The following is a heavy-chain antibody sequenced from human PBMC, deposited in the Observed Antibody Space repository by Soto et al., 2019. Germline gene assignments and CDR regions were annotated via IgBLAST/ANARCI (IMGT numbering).Heavy chain of an antibody. D-gene: IGHD6-6*01. CDR3: ARELYSSSSEDSLFYYYYGMDV. V-gene: IGHV3-23*01. J-gene: IGHJ6*02. CDR2: ISGSGGST. Sequence: PGGSLRLSCAASGFTFSSYAMSWVRQAPGKGLEWVSAISGSGGSTYYADSVKGRFTISRDNSKNTLYLQMNSLRAEDTAVYYCARELYSSSSEDSLFYYYYGMDVWGQGTTVTVSS. CDR1: GFTFSSYA.